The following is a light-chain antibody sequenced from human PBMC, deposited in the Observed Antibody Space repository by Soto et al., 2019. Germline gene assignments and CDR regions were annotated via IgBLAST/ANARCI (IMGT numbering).Light chain of an antibody. CDR1: QSVSSN. V-gene: IGKV3-15*01. Sequence: VGITQSPATVSGSIWESPTLFCRASQSVSSNLAWYQQKPGQAPRLLIYGASTRATGIPARFSGSGSGTEFTLTISSLQSEDFAVYFCQQYNNWPPWTFGQGTKVDIK. J-gene: IGKJ1*01. CDR2: GAS. CDR3: QQYNNWPPWT.